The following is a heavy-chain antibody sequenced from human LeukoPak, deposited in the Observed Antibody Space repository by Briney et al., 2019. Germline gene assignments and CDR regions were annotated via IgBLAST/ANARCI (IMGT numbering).Heavy chain of an antibody. CDR3: ARGRRDSRQFDY. CDR2: MNPNSGNT. V-gene: IGHV1-8*01. J-gene: IGHJ4*02. CDR1: GYTFTSYD. Sequence: ASVKVSCKASGYTFTSYDINWVRLATGQGLEWMGWMNPNSGNTGNAQKFQGRVTMTRNTSISTAYMELSSLRSEDTAVYYCARGRRDSRQFDYWGQGTLVTVSS. D-gene: IGHD3-10*01.